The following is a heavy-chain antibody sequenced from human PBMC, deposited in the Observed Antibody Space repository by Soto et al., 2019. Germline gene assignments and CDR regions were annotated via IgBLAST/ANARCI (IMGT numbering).Heavy chain of an antibody. J-gene: IGHJ5*02. Sequence: SETLSLTCTVSGGSISSYYWSWIRQPPGKGLEWIGYIYYSGSTNYNPSLKSRVTISVDTSKNQFSLKLSSVTAADTAVYYCARHMSSRFPASWFDPWGQGTLVTVSS. CDR3: ARHMSSRFPASWFDP. D-gene: IGHD2-15*01. V-gene: IGHV4-59*08. CDR1: GGSISSYY. CDR2: IYYSGST.